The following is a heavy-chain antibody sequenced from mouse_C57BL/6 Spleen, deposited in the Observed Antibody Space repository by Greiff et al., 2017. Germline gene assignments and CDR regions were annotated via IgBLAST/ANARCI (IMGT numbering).Heavy chain of an antibody. CDR1: GYTFTDYE. Sequence: QVQLQQSGAELVRPGASVTLSCKASGYTFTDYEMHWVKQTPVHGLEWIGAIDPETGGTAYNQKFKGKAILTADKSSSTAYMELRSLTSEDSAFYYCSRSTMITTILDYWGQGTTLTVSS. J-gene: IGHJ2*01. CDR3: SRSTMITTILDY. V-gene: IGHV1-15*01. D-gene: IGHD2-4*01. CDR2: IDPETGGT.